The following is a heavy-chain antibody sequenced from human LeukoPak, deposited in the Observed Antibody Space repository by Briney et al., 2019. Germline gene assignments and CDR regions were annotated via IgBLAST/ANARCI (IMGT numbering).Heavy chain of an antibody. CDR3: ARDGFIAAAGIRGAPSDC. D-gene: IGHD6-13*01. J-gene: IGHJ4*02. V-gene: IGHV3-48*01. CDR1: GFTFSSYS. Sequence: GGSLRLSCAASGFTFSSYSINWVRQAPGKGLEWVSYISSSSNTIYYADSVKGRFTISRDNAKNSLYLQMNSLRAEDTAVYYCARDGFIAAAGIRGAPSDCGGQGTLVTVSS. CDR2: ISSSSNTI.